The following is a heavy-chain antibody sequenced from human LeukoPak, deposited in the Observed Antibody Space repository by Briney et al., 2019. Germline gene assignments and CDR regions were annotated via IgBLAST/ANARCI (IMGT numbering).Heavy chain of an antibody. V-gene: IGHV4-34*01. CDR3: ASARSGWSLNYYYYYMDV. D-gene: IGHD6-19*01. Sequence: SETLSLTCAVYGGSFSGYYWSWIRQPPGKGLEWIGEINHSGSTNYNPSLKSRVTISVDTSKNQFSLKLSSVTAADTAVYYCASARSGWSLNYYYYYMDVWGKGTTVTVSS. J-gene: IGHJ6*03. CDR1: GGSFSGYY. CDR2: INHSGST.